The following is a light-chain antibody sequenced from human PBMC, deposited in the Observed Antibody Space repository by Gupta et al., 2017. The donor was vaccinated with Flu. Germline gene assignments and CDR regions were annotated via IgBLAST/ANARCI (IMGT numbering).Light chain of an antibody. V-gene: IGLV2-8*01. J-gene: IGLJ1*01. Sequence: QSALTQPPSASGCPGRSLSISCTGTSSDVGANNRVAWYQQHPDKAPKLMIYEVNKRPSGVPDRFSGSKSGNTASLTVSGLQAEDEADYYCSSYAGNFIYVFGTGTKVTVL. CDR1: SSDVGANNR. CDR3: SSYAGNFIYV. CDR2: EVN.